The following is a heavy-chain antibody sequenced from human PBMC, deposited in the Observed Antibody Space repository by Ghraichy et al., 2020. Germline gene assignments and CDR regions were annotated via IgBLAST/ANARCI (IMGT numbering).Heavy chain of an antibody. J-gene: IGHJ3*02. CDR1: GDSVSSNSAA. Sequence: SQTLSLTCAISGDSVSSNSAAWNWIRQSPSRGLEWLGRTYYRSKWYNDYAVSVKSRITINPDTSKNQFSLQLNSVTPEDTAVYYCARDTDPGSMIRGSVFDIWGQGTMVTVSS. D-gene: IGHD3-22*01. CDR3: ARDTDPGSMIRGSVFDI. CDR2: TYYRSKWYN. V-gene: IGHV6-1*01.